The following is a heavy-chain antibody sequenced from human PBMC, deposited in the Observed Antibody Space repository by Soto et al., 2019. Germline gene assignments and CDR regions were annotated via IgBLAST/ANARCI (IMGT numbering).Heavy chain of an antibody. J-gene: IGHJ4*02. D-gene: IGHD6-13*01. CDR2: ISYDGSNK. Sequence: PGGSLRLSCAASGFTFSSYGMPWVRQAPGKGLEWVAVISYDGSNKYYADSVKGRFTISRDNSKNTLYLQMNSLRAEDTAVYYCAKGSSSFDYWGQGTLVTVSS. V-gene: IGHV3-30*18. CDR1: GFTFSSYG. CDR3: AKGSSSFDY.